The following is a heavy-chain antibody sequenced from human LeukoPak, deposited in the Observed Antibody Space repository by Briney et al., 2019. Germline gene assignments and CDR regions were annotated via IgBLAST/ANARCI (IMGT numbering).Heavy chain of an antibody. CDR1: GGSISSYY. Sequence: SETLSLTCTVSGGSISSYYWSWIRQPPGKGLEWIGYIYYSGSTNYNPSLKSRVTISVDTSKNQFSLKLSSVTAADTAVYYCARWIYYYDSSGYFRYYFDYWGQGTLVTVSS. V-gene: IGHV4-59*01. J-gene: IGHJ4*02. D-gene: IGHD3-22*01. CDR3: ARWIYYYDSSGYFRYYFDY. CDR2: IYYSGST.